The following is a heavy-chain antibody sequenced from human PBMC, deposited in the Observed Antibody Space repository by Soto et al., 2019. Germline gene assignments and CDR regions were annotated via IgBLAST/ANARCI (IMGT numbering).Heavy chain of an antibody. CDR1: GFTFSSYA. V-gene: IGHV3-30-3*01. D-gene: IGHD3-22*01. Sequence: PGGSLRLSCAASGFTFSSYAMHWVRQAPGKGLEWVAVISYDGSNKYYADSVKGRFTISRDNSKNTLYLQMNSLRAEDTAVYYCARPGTGERRAYYGGSGYYSEGAEFDYWGQGTLVTVSS. CDR2: ISYDGSNK. CDR3: ARPGTGERRAYYGGSGYYSEGAEFDY. J-gene: IGHJ4*02.